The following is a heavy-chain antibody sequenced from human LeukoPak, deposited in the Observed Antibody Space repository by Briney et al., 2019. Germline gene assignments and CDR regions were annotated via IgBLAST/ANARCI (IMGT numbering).Heavy chain of an antibody. D-gene: IGHD2-15*01. Sequence: ADSVKGRFTISRDNSKNTLYLQMSSLRADDTAVYYCAKGSSASCYSSVNYWGQGTLVTVS. V-gene: IGHV3-23*01. CDR3: AKGSSASCYSSVNY. J-gene: IGHJ4*02.